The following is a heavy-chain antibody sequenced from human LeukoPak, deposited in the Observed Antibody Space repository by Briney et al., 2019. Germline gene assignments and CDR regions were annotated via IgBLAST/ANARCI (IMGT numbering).Heavy chain of an antibody. D-gene: IGHD5-24*01. V-gene: IGHV3-48*02. Sequence: PGGSLRLSCAASGFTFSTYSMNWVRQAPGKGLEWVSYINPSGTTIYYADSVKGRFTISRDNAKNSLYLQMNSLRDEDTAVYYCARAQDPTILPYFDYWGQGTLVTVSS. CDR1: GFTFSTYS. J-gene: IGHJ4*02. CDR2: INPSGTTI. CDR3: ARAQDPTILPYFDY.